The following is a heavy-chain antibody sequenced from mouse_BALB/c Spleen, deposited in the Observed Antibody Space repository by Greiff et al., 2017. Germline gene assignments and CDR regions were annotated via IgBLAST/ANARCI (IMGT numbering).Heavy chain of an antibody. V-gene: IGHV14-1*02. CDR1: GFNINDYY. Sequence: EVQLQQSGAELVRPGALVKLSCKASGFNINDYYMPWVKQRPEQGLEWIGGIDPENGNTIYHPKFQGKASITADTSSNTAYLQLSSLTSEDTAVYDCARDGNWADYWGQGTSVTVSA. D-gene: IGHD2-1*01. J-gene: IGHJ4*01. CDR3: ARDGNWADY. CDR2: IDPENGNT.